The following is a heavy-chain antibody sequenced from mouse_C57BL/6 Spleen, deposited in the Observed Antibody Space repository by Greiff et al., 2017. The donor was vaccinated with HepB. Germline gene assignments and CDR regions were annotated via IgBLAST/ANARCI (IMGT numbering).Heavy chain of an antibody. V-gene: IGHV5-17*01. J-gene: IGHJ2*01. Sequence: EVKLMESGGGLVKPGGSLKLSCAASGFTFSDYGMHWVRQAPEKGLEWVAYISSGSSTIYYADTVKGRFTISRDNAKNTLFLQLTSLRSEDTAMYYCARNYGGYWGQGTTLTVSS. CDR2: ISSGSSTI. D-gene: IGHD1-1*01. CDR1: GFTFSDYG. CDR3: ARNYGGY.